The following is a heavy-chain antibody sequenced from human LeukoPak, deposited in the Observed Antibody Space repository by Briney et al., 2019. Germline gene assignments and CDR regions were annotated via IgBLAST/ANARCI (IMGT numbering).Heavy chain of an antibody. V-gene: IGHV3-23*01. J-gene: IGHJ6*02. CDR1: GFTFSSYA. Sequence: PGGSLRLSCAASGFTFSSYAMSWVRQAPGKGLEWVSTISDSGGSTYYADSVKGRFTISRDNSKNTLYLQMNSLRVEDTAVYYCAKGRLYCSSTSCYNNPYFHYGMDVWGQGTTVTVSS. CDR2: ISDSGGST. D-gene: IGHD2-2*01. CDR3: AKGRLYCSSTSCYNNPYFHYGMDV.